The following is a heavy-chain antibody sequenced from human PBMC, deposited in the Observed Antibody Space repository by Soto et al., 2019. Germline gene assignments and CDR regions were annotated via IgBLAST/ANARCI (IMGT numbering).Heavy chain of an antibody. CDR2: ISSSSSYI. J-gene: IGHJ6*02. CDR3: AREGVQHGSGPYYYYGMDV. D-gene: IGHD3-10*01. CDR1: GFTFSSDS. V-gene: IGHV3-21*01. Sequence: EVPLVESGGGLVKPGGSLRLSCAASGFTFSSDSMNWVRQAPGKGLEWVSSISSSSSYIYYADSVKGRFTISRDNAKNSLYLQMNCLRAEDTAVYYCAREGVQHGSGPYYYYGMDVWGQGTTVTVAS.